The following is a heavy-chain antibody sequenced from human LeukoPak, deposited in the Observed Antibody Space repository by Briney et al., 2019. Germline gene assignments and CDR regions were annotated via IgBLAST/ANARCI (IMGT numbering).Heavy chain of an antibody. CDR1: GSTFSSYG. CDR2: ISGSGGST. V-gene: IGHV3-23*01. CDR3: AKAGYCSGGSCYLAYYYYYMDV. Sequence: GGSLRLSCAASGSTFSSYGMSWVRQAPGKGLEWVSAISGSGGSTYYADSVKGRFTISRDNSKNTLYLQMNSLRAEDTAVYYCAKAGYCSGGSCYLAYYYYYMDVWGKGTTVTISS. D-gene: IGHD2-15*01. J-gene: IGHJ6*03.